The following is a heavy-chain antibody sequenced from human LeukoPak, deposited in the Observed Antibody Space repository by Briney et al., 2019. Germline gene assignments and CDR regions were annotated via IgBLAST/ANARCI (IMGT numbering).Heavy chain of an antibody. Sequence: ASVKVSCKASGYSFTGYYMHWVRQAPGQGLEWMGWVNPNSGGTNYAQKFQGWVTMTRDTSISTAYMELSRLRSDDTAVYYCAKAALLYSSGWYGVDYWGQGTLVTVSS. D-gene: IGHD6-19*01. CDR1: GYSFTGYY. V-gene: IGHV1-2*04. CDR2: VNPNSGGT. J-gene: IGHJ4*02. CDR3: AKAALLYSSGWYGVDY.